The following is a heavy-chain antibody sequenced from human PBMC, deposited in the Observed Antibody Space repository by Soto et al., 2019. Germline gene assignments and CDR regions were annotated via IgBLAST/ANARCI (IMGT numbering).Heavy chain of an antibody. CDR2: IYYSGST. D-gene: IGHD3-16*02. J-gene: IGHJ4*02. V-gene: IGHV4-30-4*01. CDR3: ARGRVDYVWGSYRDASHPLDY. CDR1: GGSISSGDYY. Sequence: SETLSLTCTVSGGSISSGDYYWSWIRQPPGKGLEWIGFIYYSGSTYYNPSLKSRVTISIDTSKNQFSLKLSSVTAADTALYYCARGRVDYVWGSYRDASHPLDYWGQGTLVTVSS.